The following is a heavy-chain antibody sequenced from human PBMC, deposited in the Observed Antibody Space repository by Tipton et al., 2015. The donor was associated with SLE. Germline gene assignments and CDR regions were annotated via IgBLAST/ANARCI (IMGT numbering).Heavy chain of an antibody. CDR1: GGSISGSY. CDR3: ARREVGATWAFDI. J-gene: IGHJ3*02. CDR2: IQSSGNT. D-gene: IGHD1-26*01. Sequence: TLSLTCTVSGGSISGSYWSWIRQPAGKGLEWIGRIQSSGNTNYNPSLKSRVTISVDTSKNQFSLNLTSVTAADTAVYYCARREVGATWAFDIWGQGTMVTVSS. V-gene: IGHV4-4*07.